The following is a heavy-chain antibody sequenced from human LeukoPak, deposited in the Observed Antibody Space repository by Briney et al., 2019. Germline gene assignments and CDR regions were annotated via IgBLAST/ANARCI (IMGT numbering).Heavy chain of an antibody. CDR1: GFRFTNFW. J-gene: IGHJ6*03. V-gene: IGHV5-51*01. D-gene: IGHD4-11*01. CDR3: ARLSDSTNYNYYMDV. Sequence: GESLKISCKGSGFRFTNFWIGWARQMPGKGLEWMGVIHTSDSDTRYSPSFQGQVTISADKSISTVYLQWSSLKASDTAIYFCARLSDSTNYNYYMDVWGKGTTVTVAS. CDR2: IHTSDSDT.